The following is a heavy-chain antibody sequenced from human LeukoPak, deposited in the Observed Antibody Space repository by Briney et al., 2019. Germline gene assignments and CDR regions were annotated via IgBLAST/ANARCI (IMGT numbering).Heavy chain of an antibody. Sequence: ASVKVSCKASGYTFTNYYIHWVRQAPGQGLEWMGIINPAGGDTTYAQKFQGRVTVTRDTSTSTVYMELSSLRSEDTAVYYCARQEGDTMSIPTAKYCLGVWGRGTTVTVSS. J-gene: IGHJ6*03. CDR3: ARQEGDTMSIPTAKYCLGV. V-gene: IGHV1-46*01. CDR2: INPAGGDT. D-gene: IGHD1-26*01. CDR1: GYTFTNYY.